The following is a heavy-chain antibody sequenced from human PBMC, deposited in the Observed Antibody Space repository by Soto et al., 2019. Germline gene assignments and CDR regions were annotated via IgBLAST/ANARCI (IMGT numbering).Heavy chain of an antibody. J-gene: IGHJ4*02. CDR2: FDPEDGET. CDR1: GYTLTELS. D-gene: IGHD3-22*01. V-gene: IGHV1-24*01. Sequence: GASVKVSCKVSGYTLTELSMHWVRQAPGKGLEWMGGFDPEDGETIYAQKFQGRVTMTEDTSTDTAYMELSSLRSEDTAVYYCAGVHYDSSGYRFDYWGQGTLVTVSS. CDR3: AGVHYDSSGYRFDY.